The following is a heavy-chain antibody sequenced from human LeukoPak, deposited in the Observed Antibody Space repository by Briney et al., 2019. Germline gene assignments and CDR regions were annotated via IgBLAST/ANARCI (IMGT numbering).Heavy chain of an antibody. CDR2: INAGNGNT. Sequence: ASVKVSCKASGYTFTSYAMHWVRQAPGQRLEWMGWINAGNGNTKYSQKFQGRVTITRDTSASTAYMELSSLRSEDTAVYYCARGVLGHDSSGYYADWGQGTLVTVSS. CDR1: GYTFTSYA. V-gene: IGHV1-3*01. CDR3: ARGVLGHDSSGYYAD. D-gene: IGHD3-22*01. J-gene: IGHJ4*02.